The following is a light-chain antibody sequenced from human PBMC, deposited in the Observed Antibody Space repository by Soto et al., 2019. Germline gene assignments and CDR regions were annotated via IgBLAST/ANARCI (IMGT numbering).Light chain of an antibody. V-gene: IGKV3-20*01. Sequence: EIGLTQSPGTLSLSPGDRATLSCRASESVGSTYVAWYQQKPGQAPRLLIYAASTRATGISDRFSGSGSGTDFTLVISRLDPDGCAVYYCQHNGRSFGQGTRLEIK. CDR1: ESVGSTY. J-gene: IGKJ5*01. CDR2: AAS. CDR3: QHNGRS.